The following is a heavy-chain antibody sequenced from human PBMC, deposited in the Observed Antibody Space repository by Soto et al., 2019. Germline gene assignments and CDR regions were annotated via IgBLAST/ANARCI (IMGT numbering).Heavy chain of an antibody. V-gene: IGHV4-59*08. Sequence: QVQLLESGPGLVKPSETLSLTCTVSGGSISSYYWSWIRQPPGKGLEWIGYIYSSGSTNYNPSLKSRVTISEDTAKTQSSLKLSSVTAADTAVYYCARRYGGGFDYWGQGTLVTVSS. D-gene: IGHD3-10*01. J-gene: IGHJ4*02. CDR1: GGSISSYY. CDR2: IYSSGST. CDR3: ARRYGGGFDY.